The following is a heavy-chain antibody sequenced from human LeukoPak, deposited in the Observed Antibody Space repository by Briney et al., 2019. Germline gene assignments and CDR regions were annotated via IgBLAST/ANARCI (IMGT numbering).Heavy chain of an antibody. CDR2: IKQEGSEK. D-gene: IGHD3-3*01. CDR1: GFTFSSYW. V-gene: IGHV3-7*01. CDR3: ARVIFGALIYYYYYMDV. Sequence: GGSLRLSCAASGFTFSSYWMSWVRQAPGKGLEWVAHIKQEGSEKYYVDSVKGRFTISRDNAKNALYLQMNSLRAEDTAVYYCARVIFGALIYYYYYMDVWGKGTTVTVSS. J-gene: IGHJ6*03.